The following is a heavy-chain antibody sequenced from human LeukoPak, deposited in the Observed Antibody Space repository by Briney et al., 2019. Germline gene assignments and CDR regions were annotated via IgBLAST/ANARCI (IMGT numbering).Heavy chain of an antibody. CDR2: IKQDGSEK. V-gene: IGHV3-7*01. J-gene: IGHJ4*02. CDR3: ARLQYSSSDFDY. CDR1: GFTFSNYW. Sequence: GGSLRLSCAASGFTFSNYWMSWVRQAPGKGLEWVANIKQDGSEKYYVVSVKDRFTISRDSAKNSLYLQMNSLRAEDTAVYYCARLQYSSSDFDYWGQGTLVTVSS. D-gene: IGHD6-6*01.